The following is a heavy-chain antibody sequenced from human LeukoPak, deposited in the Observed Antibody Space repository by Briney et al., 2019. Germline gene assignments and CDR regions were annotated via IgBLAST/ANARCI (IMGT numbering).Heavy chain of an antibody. V-gene: IGHV4-59*08. CDR3: ARHAGVVVYSDY. Sequence: SETLSLTCTVSGGSISGYYWSWIRQPPGKGLEWIGYVYYSGSTKYNPSLKSRVTISVDTSKNQFSPKLSSVTAADTAVYYCARHAGVVVYSDYWGQGTLVTVSS. D-gene: IGHD3-22*01. J-gene: IGHJ4*02. CDR1: GGSISGYY. CDR2: VYYSGST.